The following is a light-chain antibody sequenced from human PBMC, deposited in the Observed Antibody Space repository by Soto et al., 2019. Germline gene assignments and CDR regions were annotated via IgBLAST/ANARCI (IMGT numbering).Light chain of an antibody. CDR1: QTINNR. V-gene: IGKV1-5*01. CDR3: QQRSNWPLT. Sequence: DIQMTQSPSTLSASVGDRVTIPCRASQTINNRLAWYQQKPGKAPKLLIYDVFTLESGVPSRFSGSGSGTDFTLTISSLEPEDFAVYYCQQRSNWPLTFGQGTRLEIK. CDR2: DVF. J-gene: IGKJ5*01.